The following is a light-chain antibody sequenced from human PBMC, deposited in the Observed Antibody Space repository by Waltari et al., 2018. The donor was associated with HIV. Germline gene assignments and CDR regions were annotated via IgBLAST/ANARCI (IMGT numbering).Light chain of an antibody. V-gene: IGKV3-20*01. CDR2: AAS. Sequence: LSLSPGERATLSCRASQSVSSSYLAWYQQEPGQAPRLLIYAASRRATGIPDRFSGSGSGTDFTLTISGLEPEDFAVYYCQQYGSSPYTFGQGTNLEIK. J-gene: IGKJ2*01. CDR1: QSVSSSY. CDR3: QQYGSSPYT.